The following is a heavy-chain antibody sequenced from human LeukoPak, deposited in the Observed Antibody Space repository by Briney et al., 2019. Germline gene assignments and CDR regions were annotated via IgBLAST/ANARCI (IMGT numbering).Heavy chain of an antibody. CDR2: ISHDGNNK. Sequence: PGGSLRLSCAASGFTFSSYAMHWVRQAPGEGLEWVALISHDGNNKYYADSVKGRFTISRDNSKNTLYLQMNSLRAEDTAVYYCAREGSSGYYYFDYWGQGTLVTVYS. V-gene: IGHV3-30-3*01. CDR1: GFTFSSYA. CDR3: AREGSSGYYYFDY. J-gene: IGHJ4*02. D-gene: IGHD3-22*01.